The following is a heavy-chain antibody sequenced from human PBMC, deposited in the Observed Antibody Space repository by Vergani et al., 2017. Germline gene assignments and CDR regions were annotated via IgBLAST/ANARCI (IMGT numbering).Heavy chain of an antibody. V-gene: IGHV1-18*01. D-gene: IGHD3-10*01. J-gene: IGHJ4*02. CDR3: ARDQPVMVRGVITALDY. Sequence: QVQLVQSGAEVKKPGASVKVSCKASGYTFTSYGISWVRQAPGQGLEWMGWISAYNGNTNYAQKLQGRVTMTTDTSTSTAYMELRSLRSDDTAVYYCARDQPVMVRGVITALDYWGQGTLVTVSS. CDR1: GYTFTSYG. CDR2: ISAYNGNT.